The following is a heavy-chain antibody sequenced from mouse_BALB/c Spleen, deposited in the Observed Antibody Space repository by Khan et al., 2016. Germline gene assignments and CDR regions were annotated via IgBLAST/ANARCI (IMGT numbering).Heavy chain of an antibody. CDR1: GFNIKDTF. D-gene: IGHD1-1*01. J-gene: IGHJ2*01. V-gene: IGHV14-3*02. CDR2: IDPANGNT. Sequence: VQLQQSGAELVKPGASVKLSCTASGFNIKDTFMHWVKQRSEQGLEWIGRIDPANGNTRYDPKFQGMATITADTASNTAYLQRSSLPSEDTAGYYGPSRTSISYSCSTYAYWAQATTLTVSS. CDR3: PSRTSISYSCSTYAY.